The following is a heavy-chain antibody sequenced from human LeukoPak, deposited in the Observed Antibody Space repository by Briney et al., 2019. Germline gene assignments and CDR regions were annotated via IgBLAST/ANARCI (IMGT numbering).Heavy chain of an antibody. CDR3: ARELNLVRGVSYSWFDP. CDR2: IHTSGST. Sequence: SETLSLTCTVSGGSISSGNYFWSWIRQPAGKGLEWIGRIHTSGSTNYNSSLKSRVTISIDTPKNQFSLKLSSVTAADTAAYYCARELNLVRGVSYSWFDPWGQGTLVTVSS. CDR1: GGSISSGNYF. V-gene: IGHV4-61*02. D-gene: IGHD3-10*01. J-gene: IGHJ5*02.